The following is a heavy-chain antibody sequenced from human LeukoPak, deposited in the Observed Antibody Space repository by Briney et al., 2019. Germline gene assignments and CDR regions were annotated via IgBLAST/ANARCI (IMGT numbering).Heavy chain of an antibody. CDR1: GFTFSSYA. D-gene: IGHD6-6*01. V-gene: IGHV3-23*01. CDR2: ISGSGGST. Sequence: PGGSLKLSCAASGFTFSSYAMSWVRQAPGKGLEWVSSISGSGGSTYYADSVKGRFTISRDNSKNPLYLQMNSLRAEDTAVYYCAKDRRAARGVVAFDIWGQGTMVTVSS. J-gene: IGHJ3*02. CDR3: AKDRRAARGVVAFDI.